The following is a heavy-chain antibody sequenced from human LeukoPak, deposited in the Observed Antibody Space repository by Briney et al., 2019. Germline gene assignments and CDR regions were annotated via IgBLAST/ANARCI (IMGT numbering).Heavy chain of an antibody. V-gene: IGHV3-30*02. D-gene: IGHD3-16*02. J-gene: IGHJ4*02. Sequence: GGSLRLSCAASGFTFSSYAMHWVRQAPGKGLEWVAFVRYDGSNKYYADSVKGRFTISRDNSKNALYLQMNSLRGEDTAVYYCAKSGSNYDYVWGSYRPTEYYFDYWGQGTLVTVSS. CDR2: VRYDGSNK. CDR1: GFTFSSYA. CDR3: AKSGSNYDYVWGSYRPTEYYFDY.